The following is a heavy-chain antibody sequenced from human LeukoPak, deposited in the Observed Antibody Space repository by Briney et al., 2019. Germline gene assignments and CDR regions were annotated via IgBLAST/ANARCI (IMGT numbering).Heavy chain of an antibody. D-gene: IGHD3-16*01. Sequence: ASVKVSCKASGYTFTSYGISWVRQAPGQGLEWMGWINPDNGGTNYAQKFQGRVTMTRDTSINTAYMELSRLRSDDTAVYFCARDHRRDLFIFGGLDYWGQGTLVTVSS. CDR1: GYTFTSYG. J-gene: IGHJ4*02. V-gene: IGHV1-2*02. CDR3: ARDHRRDLFIFGGLDY. CDR2: INPDNGGT.